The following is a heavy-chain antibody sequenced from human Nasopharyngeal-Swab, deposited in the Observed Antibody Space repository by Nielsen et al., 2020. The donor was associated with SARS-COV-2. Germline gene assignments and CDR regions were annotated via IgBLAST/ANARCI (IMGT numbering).Heavy chain of an antibody. V-gene: IGHV5-51*01. CDR3: AAGGYQLPGGYYYYGMDV. CDR1: GYSFTSYW. D-gene: IGHD2-2*01. CDR2: IYPGDSDS. J-gene: IGHJ6*02. Sequence: GESLKISCKGSGYSFTSYWIGWVRQMPGKGLEWVGIIYPGDSDSRYSPSFQGQVTISADKSISTAYLQWSSLKASDTAMYYCAAGGYQLPGGYYYYGMDVWGQGTTVTVSS.